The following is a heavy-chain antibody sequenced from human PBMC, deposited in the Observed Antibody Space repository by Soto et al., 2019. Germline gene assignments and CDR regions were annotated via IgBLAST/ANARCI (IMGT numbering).Heavy chain of an antibody. J-gene: IGHJ6*02. CDR1: GYTFTSFY. Sequence: ASVKVSCKASGYTFTSFYMHWVRQAPGQGLEWMGVINPSGGSTTYGQKFQGRVTMTRETSTSTVYMELSSLRSEDTAVYYCAREEVGNYYGMDVWGQGTTVTVSS. D-gene: IGHD1-1*01. V-gene: IGHV1-46*01. CDR2: INPSGGST. CDR3: AREEVGNYYGMDV.